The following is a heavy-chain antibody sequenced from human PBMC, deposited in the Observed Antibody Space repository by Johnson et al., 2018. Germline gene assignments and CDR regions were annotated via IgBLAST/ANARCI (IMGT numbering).Heavy chain of an antibody. CDR3: VNDGSVVTASNACDF. Sequence: QVQLVESGGGVVQPGRSXRLSCSASGFIFSSYPMHWLRQAPGKGLVWVAVISYDGHTKYYADSLKGRFSISRDNSKNTLYLQMNSLRAEDTAVYYCVNDGSVVTASNACDFWGQGTMVTVSS. CDR1: GFIFSSYP. V-gene: IGHV3-30-3*02. CDR2: ISYDGHTK. J-gene: IGHJ3*01. D-gene: IGHD2-21*02.